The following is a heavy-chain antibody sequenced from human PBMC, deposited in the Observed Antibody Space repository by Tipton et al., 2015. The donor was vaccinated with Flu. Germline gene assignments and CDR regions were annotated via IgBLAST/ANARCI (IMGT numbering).Heavy chain of an antibody. CDR1: GYTFTTYH. D-gene: IGHD5-18*01. CDR2: ITPSGGST. J-gene: IGHJ4*02. Sequence: QVQLVQSGAEVKKPGASVKISCKSAGYTFTTYHMHWVRQAPGQGLEWMGIITPSGGSTFYSQKFQGRVTMTRDTSTSTDYMKLSSLRSEDTAVYYCARGSYGDLIDSWGQGTLVTVSS. CDR3: ARGSYGDLIDS. V-gene: IGHV1-46*01.